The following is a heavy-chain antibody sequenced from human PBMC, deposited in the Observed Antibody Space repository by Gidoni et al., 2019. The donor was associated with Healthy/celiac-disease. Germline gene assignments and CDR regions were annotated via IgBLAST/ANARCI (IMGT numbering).Heavy chain of an antibody. V-gene: IGHV1-69*01. D-gene: IGHD5-12*01. CDR1: GGTFSSYA. Sequence: QVPLVQSGAEVKQPGSSVQVSCTASGGTFSSYAISSVRQAPGQGLEWLGGISPIFGTANYAQKFQGRVTITADESTSTAYMELSSLRSEDTAVYYCARGDGYNPFDYWGQGTLVTVSS. CDR2: ISPIFGTA. J-gene: IGHJ4*02. CDR3: ARGDGYNPFDY.